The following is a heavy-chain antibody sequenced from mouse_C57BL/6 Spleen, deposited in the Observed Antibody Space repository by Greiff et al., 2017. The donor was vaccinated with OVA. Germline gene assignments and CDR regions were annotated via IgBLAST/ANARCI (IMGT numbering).Heavy chain of an antibody. J-gene: IGHJ2*01. CDR3: ARSSGTLCDY. CDR2: IHPSDRGT. D-gene: IGHD4-1*01. CDR1: GSTFTSYC. V-gene: IGHV1-52*01. Sequence: QVQLQQPGADLVRPGSSVTLSCKASGSTFTSYCMHLVKQRPIQGLEWIGNIHPSDRGTHYTETFKDTATLTVDKSSSTAYMHLSSLTPEDSAVYYGARSSGTLCDYWGQGTTLTVSS.